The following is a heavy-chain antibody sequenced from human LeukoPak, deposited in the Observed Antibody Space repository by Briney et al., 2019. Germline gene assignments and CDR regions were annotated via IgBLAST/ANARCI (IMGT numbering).Heavy chain of an antibody. CDR3: ARDGGYDILTGYSH. J-gene: IGHJ4*02. Sequence: SETLSLTCTVSGGSISSSSYYWGWIRQPPGKGLEWIGSIYYSGSTYYNPSLKSRVTISVDTSKNQFSLKLSSVTAADTAVYYCARDGGYDILTGYSHWGQGTLVTVSS. CDR1: GGSISSSSYY. D-gene: IGHD3-9*01. V-gene: IGHV4-39*07. CDR2: IYYSGST.